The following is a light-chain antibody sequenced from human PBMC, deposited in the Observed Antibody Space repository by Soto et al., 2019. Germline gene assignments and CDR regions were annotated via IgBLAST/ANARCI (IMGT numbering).Light chain of an antibody. Sequence: DIQMTQSPSSLSASVGDRVTITCQASQDISNYLNWYQQKPGKAPKLLIYDASNLKTGVPSRFSGSGYGTDFTFTISSLQPEDIATYYCQQYDNLPITFGQGTRLEI. J-gene: IGKJ5*01. CDR3: QQYDNLPIT. CDR1: QDISNY. V-gene: IGKV1-33*01. CDR2: DAS.